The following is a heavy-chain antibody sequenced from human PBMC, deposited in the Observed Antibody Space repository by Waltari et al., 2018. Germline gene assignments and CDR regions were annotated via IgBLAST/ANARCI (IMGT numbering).Heavy chain of an antibody. J-gene: IGHJ4*02. CDR1: GFTFTSTGVA. V-gene: IGHV2-5*02. Sequence: QITLKESGPTLVKPTQTLTLTCTFHGFTFTSTGVAVSWVRQPPGKALYWLALIHWDDEKWYSPSLKSRLIITKDTSRNQVVLTMTNMDPADTATYFCAGGWFYFDYWGPGTLVTVSS. CDR2: IHWDDEK. CDR3: AGGWFYFDY. D-gene: IGHD6-19*01.